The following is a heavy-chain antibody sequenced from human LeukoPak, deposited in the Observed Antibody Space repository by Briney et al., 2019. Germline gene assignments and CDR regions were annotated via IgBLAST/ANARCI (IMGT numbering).Heavy chain of an antibody. J-gene: IGHJ4*02. CDR3: ARIGSGSGVDY. D-gene: IGHD2-15*01. CDR1: GGSFSGYY. V-gene: IGHV4-34*01. Sequence: SETLSLTCAVYGGSFSGYYWSWIRQPPGKGLEWIGEINHSGSTNYNPSLKSRVTISVDTSKNQFSLKLSSVTAADTAVYYCARIGSGSGVDYWGQGTLVTVSS. CDR2: INHSGST.